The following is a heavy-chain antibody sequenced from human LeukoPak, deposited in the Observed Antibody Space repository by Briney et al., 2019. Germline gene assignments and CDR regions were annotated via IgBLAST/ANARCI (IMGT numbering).Heavy chain of an antibody. V-gene: IGHV3-15*01. D-gene: IGHD4-17*01. Sequence: GGSLRLSCAASGFTFSNAWMSWVRQAPGKGLEWVGRIKSKTDGGTTDYAAPVKGRFTISRDDSKNTLYLQMNSPKTEDTAVYYCTTDTDYGDYGYWGQGTLVTVSS. CDR1: GFTFSNAW. CDR3: TTDTDYGDYGY. J-gene: IGHJ4*02. CDR2: IKSKTDGGTT.